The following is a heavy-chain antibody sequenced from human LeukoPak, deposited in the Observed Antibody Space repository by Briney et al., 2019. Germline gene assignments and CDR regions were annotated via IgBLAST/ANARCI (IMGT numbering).Heavy chain of an antibody. CDR2: IKQDGSEK. V-gene: IGHV3-7*01. D-gene: IGHD1-26*01. CDR1: GFTFSNYW. J-gene: IGHJ4*02. Sequence: LPGGSLRLSCAASGFTFSNYWMSWVRQAPGKGLEWVANIKQDGSEKYYVDSVKGRFTISRDNAKNSLYLQMNSLRAEDTAVYYCARDKIVGATHFDYWGQGTLVTVSS. CDR3: ARDKIVGATHFDY.